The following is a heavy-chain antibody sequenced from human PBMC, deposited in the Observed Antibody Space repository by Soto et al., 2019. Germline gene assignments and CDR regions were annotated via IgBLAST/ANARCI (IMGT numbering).Heavy chain of an antibody. Sequence: QVQLQQWGAGLLKPSETLSLTCAVYGGFVSSGSYSWTWIRQPPGKGLGWIGEMSHSGGTHFNPSLKSRVTISVDTSKNQFSLKMSSVTAADTALYYCARVERGTATTVVDAFDIWGPGTMVTVSS. J-gene: IGHJ3*02. CDR3: ARVERGTATTVVDAFDI. CDR2: MSHSGGT. CDR1: GGFVSSGSYS. D-gene: IGHD1-1*01. V-gene: IGHV4-34*01.